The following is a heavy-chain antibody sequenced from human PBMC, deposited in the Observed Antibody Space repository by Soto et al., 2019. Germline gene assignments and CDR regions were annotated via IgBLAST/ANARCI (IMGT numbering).Heavy chain of an antibody. CDR1: GGTFNNYA. D-gene: IGHD3-10*01. Sequence: QVLLVQSGPEVKKPGSSVKVSCKASGGTFNNYAINWVRQAPGKGLEWMGGIIPTFGTGNHAQKFQGRVTITADATTTTAYMELNRLRSEAAVIYCWASFDGTLVRGGRSSPYEMALWGQGTTVIVSS. J-gene: IGHJ6*02. CDR2: IIPTFGTG. V-gene: IGHV1-69*01. CDR3: ASFDGTLVRGGRSSPYEMAL.